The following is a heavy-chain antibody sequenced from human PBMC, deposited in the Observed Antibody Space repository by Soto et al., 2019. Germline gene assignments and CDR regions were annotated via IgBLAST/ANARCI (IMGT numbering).Heavy chain of an antibody. CDR1: GGSISSSSYY. CDR2: IYYSGST. Sequence: QLQLQESGPGLVKPSETLSLTCTVSGGSISSSSYYWGWIRQPPGKGLEWIGSIYYSGSTYYNPSLKSRVTISVDTSKNQFSLKLSSVTAADTALYYCARLVWFGELSGAFDIWGQGTMVTVSS. CDR3: ARLVWFGELSGAFDI. D-gene: IGHD3-10*01. V-gene: IGHV4-39*01. J-gene: IGHJ3*02.